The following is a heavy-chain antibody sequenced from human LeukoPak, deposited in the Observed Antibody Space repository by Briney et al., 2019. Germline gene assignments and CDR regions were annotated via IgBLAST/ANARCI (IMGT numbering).Heavy chain of an antibody. CDR3: ARDSVTTVRGVIRGSSDFDY. CDR2: ISAYNGNT. Sequence: GASVKVSCKASGYTFTNYGISWVRQAPGQGLEWMGWISAYNGNTNYAQKFQGRVTMTAETSTRTAYLELRSLRSDDTAVYYCARDSVTTVRGVIRGSSDFDYWGQGTLVTVSS. CDR1: GYTFTNYG. V-gene: IGHV1-18*04. D-gene: IGHD3-10*01. J-gene: IGHJ4*02.